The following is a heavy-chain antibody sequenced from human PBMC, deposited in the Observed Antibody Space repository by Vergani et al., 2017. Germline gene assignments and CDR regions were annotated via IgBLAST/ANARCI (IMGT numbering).Heavy chain of an antibody. CDR2: IKQDGSER. CDR1: GFTFSAYW. V-gene: IGHV3-7*03. Sequence: EVQLVESGGGLVQPGGSLRVSCAASGFTFSAYWMSWVRQAPGKGLGWVASIKQDGSERYYVDSVKGRFTISRDNAKNSLYLQMNSLRAEDTALYYCARDSRFCSSTSCHRDYXMDVWGKGTTVTVSS. D-gene: IGHD2-2*02. J-gene: IGHJ6*03. CDR3: ARDSRFCSSTSCHRDYXMDV.